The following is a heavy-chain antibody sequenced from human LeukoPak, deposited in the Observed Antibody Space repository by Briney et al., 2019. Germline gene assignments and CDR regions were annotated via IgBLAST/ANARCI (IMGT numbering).Heavy chain of an antibody. CDR2: INHSGST. CDR3: AREPTGPAPDY. CDR1: GGSISSGGYD. Sequence: PSETLSLTCTVSGGSISSGGYDWGWIRQHPKRGLEWVGYINHSGSTYYNPSLKSRVTISVDTSKNQFSLKLSSVTAADTAVYYCAREPTGPAPDYWGQGTLVTVSS. J-gene: IGHJ4*02. D-gene: IGHD1-14*01. V-gene: IGHV4-39*01.